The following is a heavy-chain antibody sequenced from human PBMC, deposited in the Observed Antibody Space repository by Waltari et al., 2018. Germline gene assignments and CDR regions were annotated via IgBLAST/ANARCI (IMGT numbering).Heavy chain of an antibody. V-gene: IGHV3-30*01. CDR1: GFTFSRYA. J-gene: IGHJ4*02. D-gene: IGHD2-15*01. Sequence: QVQLVESGGGVVQPGRSLRLSCAASGFTFSRYAMHWVRQAPGKGLEWVAVISYDGSNKNYADSVKGRFTISRDNSKNTLYLQMNSLRAEDTAVYYCARAARQYCSGGSCYPGHYWGQGTLVTVSS. CDR3: ARAARQYCSGGSCYPGHY. CDR2: ISYDGSNK.